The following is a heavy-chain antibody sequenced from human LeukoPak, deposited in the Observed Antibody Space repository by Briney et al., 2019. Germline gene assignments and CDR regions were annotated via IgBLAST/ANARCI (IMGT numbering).Heavy chain of an antibody. V-gene: IGHV3-23*01. CDR3: ARVFGNRNDFDY. CDR2: ISGSGGST. D-gene: IGHD3-10*01. J-gene: IGHJ4*02. Sequence: GGSLRLSCAASGSTFSSYAMSWVRQAPGKGLEWVSAISGSGGSTYYADSVKGRFTISRDNSKNTLYLQMNSRRAEDTAVYYCARVFGNRNDFDYWGQGTLVTVAS. CDR1: GSTFSSYA.